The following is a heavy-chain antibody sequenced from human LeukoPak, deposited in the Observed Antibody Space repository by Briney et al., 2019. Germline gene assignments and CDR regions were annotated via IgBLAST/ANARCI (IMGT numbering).Heavy chain of an antibody. Sequence: PGRTLRLSCAASGLTFSSYAMHWVRQAPGKGLEWVAVISYDGSDKYYADSVKGRFTISRDNAKNSLYLQMNSLRAEDTAVYYCARDREYYYDSSGYYYYDDAFDIWGQGTMVTVSS. V-gene: IGHV3-30-3*01. D-gene: IGHD3-22*01. CDR1: GLTFSSYA. CDR3: ARDREYYYDSSGYYYYDDAFDI. J-gene: IGHJ3*02. CDR2: ISYDGSDK.